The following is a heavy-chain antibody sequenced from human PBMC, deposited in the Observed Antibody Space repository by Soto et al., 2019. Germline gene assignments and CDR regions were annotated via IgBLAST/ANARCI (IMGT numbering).Heavy chain of an antibody. CDR2: IWYDGSNK. D-gene: IGHD3-22*01. V-gene: IGHV3-33*01. J-gene: IGHJ6*02. CDR3: ARDLNWDYYDSSGYPSWIQQYGMDV. CDR1: GFTFSSYG. Sequence: PGGALRLSCAASGFTFSSYGMHWVRQAPGKGLEWVAVIWYDGSNKYYADSVKGRFTISRDNSKNTLYLQMNSLRAEDTAVYYCARDLNWDYYDSSGYPSWIQQYGMDVWGQGTTVTVSS.